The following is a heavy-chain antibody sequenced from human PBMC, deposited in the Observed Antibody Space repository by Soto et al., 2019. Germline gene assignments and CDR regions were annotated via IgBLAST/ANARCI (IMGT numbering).Heavy chain of an antibody. Sequence: PGGSLRLSCAASGFTFSSYGMHWVRQAPGKGLEWVAVIWYDGSNKYYADSVKGRFTISRDNSKNTLYLQMNSLRAEDTAVYYCERLSTTKAFDIWGQGTMVTVSS. CDR1: GFTFSSYG. CDR2: IWYDGSNK. V-gene: IGHV3-33*01. CDR3: ERLSTTKAFDI. J-gene: IGHJ3*02. D-gene: IGHD4-17*01.